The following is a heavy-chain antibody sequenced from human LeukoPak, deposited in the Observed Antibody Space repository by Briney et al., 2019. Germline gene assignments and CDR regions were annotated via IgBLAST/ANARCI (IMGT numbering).Heavy chain of an antibody. CDR3: VKDWGVLPDYSADGFDI. D-gene: IGHD4-11*01. J-gene: IGHJ3*02. CDR1: GFNFSSYG. V-gene: IGHV3-30*18. Sequence: GGSLRLSCAASGFNFSSYGMHWVRQAPGKGLEWVAVISYDGSNKYYADSVKGRFAISRDNSQNTLHLQMNILRVEDTAVYYCVKDWGVLPDYSADGFDIWGPGTVVTVSS. CDR2: ISYDGSNK.